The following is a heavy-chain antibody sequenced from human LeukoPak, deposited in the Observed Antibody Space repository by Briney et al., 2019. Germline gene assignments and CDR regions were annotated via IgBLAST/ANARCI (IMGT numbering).Heavy chain of an antibody. CDR1: GYTFTGYY. D-gene: IGHD5-12*01. V-gene: IGHV1-2*02. Sequence: GASVKVSCKASGYTFTGYYMHWVRQAPGQGLEWMGWINPNSGATNFAQKFQGRVTMTGDTSISTAYMELSRLRSDDTAVYYCARDPGGGYDWLGYWGQGTLVTVSS. CDR2: INPNSGAT. J-gene: IGHJ4*02. CDR3: ARDPGGGYDWLGY.